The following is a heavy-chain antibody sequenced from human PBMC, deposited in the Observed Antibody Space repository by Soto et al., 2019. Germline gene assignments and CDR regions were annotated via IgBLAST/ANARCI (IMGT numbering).Heavy chain of an antibody. V-gene: IGHV4-34*01. CDR3: ARTYYDILTGYKTIDY. D-gene: IGHD3-9*01. Sequence: PSETLSLTCAVYGGSFSGYYWSWIRQPPGKGLEWIGEINHSGSTNYNPSLKSRVTISVDTSKNQFSLKLSSVTAADTAVYYCARTYYDILTGYKTIDYWGQGTLVTVSS. CDR2: INHSGST. CDR1: GGSFSGYY. J-gene: IGHJ4*02.